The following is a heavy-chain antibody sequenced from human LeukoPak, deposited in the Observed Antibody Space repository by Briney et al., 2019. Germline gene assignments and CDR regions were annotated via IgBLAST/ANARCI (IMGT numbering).Heavy chain of an antibody. D-gene: IGHD6-13*01. CDR1: GFTFSSYA. CDR2: ISGGGGNT. J-gene: IGHJ4*02. V-gene: IGHV3-23*01. Sequence: PGGSLRLSCAASGFTFSSYAMSWVRQAPGKGLEWVSAISGGGGNTHYADSVKGRFTISRDNSKNTLYLQMNSLRTEGTAVYYCAKEPYSSSWRFDYWGQGTLVTVSS. CDR3: AKEPYSSSWRFDY.